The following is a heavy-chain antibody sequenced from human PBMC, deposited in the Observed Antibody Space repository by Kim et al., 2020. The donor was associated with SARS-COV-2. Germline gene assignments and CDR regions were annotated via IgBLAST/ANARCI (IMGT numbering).Heavy chain of an antibody. CDR3: AKDPTYYYGSGSYANFDY. D-gene: IGHD3-10*01. CDR2: ISGSGGST. Sequence: GGSLRLSCAASGFTFSSYAMSWVRQAPGKGLEWVSAISGSGGSTYYADSVKGRFTISRDNSKNTLYLQMNSLRAEDTAVYYCAKDPTYYYGSGSYANFDYWGQGTLVTVSS. J-gene: IGHJ4*02. CDR1: GFTFSSYA. V-gene: IGHV3-23*01.